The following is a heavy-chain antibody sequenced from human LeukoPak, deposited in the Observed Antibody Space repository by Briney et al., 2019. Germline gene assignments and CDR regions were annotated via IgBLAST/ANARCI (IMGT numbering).Heavy chain of an antibody. D-gene: IGHD5-24*01. CDR2: ISYSGST. CDR3: ARHQEMATILSWFDP. CDR1: GASITTYY. V-gene: IGHV4-59*08. J-gene: IGHJ5*02. Sequence: SETLSLTCSVSGASITTYYWSWMRQPPGKGLEWFGYISYSGSTKYNPSLKSRVTISVDTSKNHISLKVTSVTAADTAVYYCARHQEMATILSWFDPWGQGTLVTVSS.